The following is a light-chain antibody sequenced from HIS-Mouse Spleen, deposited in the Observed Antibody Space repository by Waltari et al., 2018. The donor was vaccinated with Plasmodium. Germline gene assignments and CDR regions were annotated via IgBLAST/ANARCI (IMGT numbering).Light chain of an antibody. CDR3: YSTDSSGNHRV. CDR2: EDS. J-gene: IGLJ3*02. Sequence: SYELTQPPSVSVSPGQTARITFSGDALPKKYAYWYQQKPGQAPVLVIYEDSKRPSGIPERSSGSSSGTMATLTISGAQVEDEADYYCYSTDSSGNHRVFGGGTKLTVL. CDR1: ALPKKY. V-gene: IGLV3-10*01.